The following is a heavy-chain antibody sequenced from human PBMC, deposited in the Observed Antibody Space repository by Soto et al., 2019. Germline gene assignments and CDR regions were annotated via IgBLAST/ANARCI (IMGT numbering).Heavy chain of an antibody. D-gene: IGHD5-18*01. CDR1: GDSITSNSYF. CDR3: ARDLYSYGQGFVA. CDR2: IYYSGTT. V-gene: IGHV4-39*02. Sequence: SETLSLTCTVSGDSITSNSYFWAWIRQPPGKGLEWIGSIYYSGTTYYNPSLKSRVTISVDRSKNRFSLKLSSVTAADTAVYYCARDLYSYGQGFVAWGQGTLVTAPQ. J-gene: IGHJ5*02.